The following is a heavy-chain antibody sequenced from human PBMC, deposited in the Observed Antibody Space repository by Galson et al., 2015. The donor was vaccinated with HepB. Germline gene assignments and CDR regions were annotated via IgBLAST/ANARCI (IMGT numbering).Heavy chain of an antibody. CDR2: ISGYNGHT. J-gene: IGHJ4*02. Sequence: SVKVSCKASGSTFTSYVISWVRQAPGQGLEWLGRISGYNGHTNYAQNLQNKVTMTTDTSTSTAYLELRRLKSGDTAIYYCARGGTGSDYWGQGTLVTVSS. D-gene: IGHD6-19*01. CDR3: ARGGTGSDY. V-gene: IGHV1-18*04. CDR1: GSTFTSYV.